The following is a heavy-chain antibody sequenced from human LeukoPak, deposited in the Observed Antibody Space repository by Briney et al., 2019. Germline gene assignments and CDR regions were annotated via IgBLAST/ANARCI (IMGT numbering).Heavy chain of an antibody. CDR2: INPNSGGT. Sequence: ASVKVSCKASGYTFTGYYMHWVRQAPGQGLEWMGWINPNSGGTNYAQKFQGWVTMTRNTSISTAYMELSRLRSEDTAVYYCARAMSVAAYYYGMDVWGQGTTVTVSS. CDR3: ARAMSVAAYYYGMDV. CDR1: GYTFTGYY. J-gene: IGHJ6*02. D-gene: IGHD6-19*01. V-gene: IGHV1-2*04.